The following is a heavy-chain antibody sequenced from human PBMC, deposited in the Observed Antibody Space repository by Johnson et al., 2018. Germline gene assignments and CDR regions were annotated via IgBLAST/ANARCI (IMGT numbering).Heavy chain of an antibody. D-gene: IGHD2-2*01. Sequence: QVQLVQSGGGVVQPGRSLRLSCAASGFTFSSYGMPWVRQAPGKGLEWVAVIWYDGSNKYYADSVKGRFTISRDNSKNTLYLQMNSLGAEDTAVYYSARDQDCSSTSCLGMDVWGQGTTVTVSS. J-gene: IGHJ6*02. CDR2: IWYDGSNK. CDR1: GFTFSSYG. V-gene: IGHV3-33*01. CDR3: ARDQDCSSTSCLGMDV.